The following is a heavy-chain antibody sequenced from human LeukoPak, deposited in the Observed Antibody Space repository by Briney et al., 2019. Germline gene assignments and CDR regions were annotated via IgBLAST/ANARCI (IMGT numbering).Heavy chain of an antibody. CDR1: GFTFSSYA. CDR2: ISGSGGST. CDR3: AKDLVGLSGSYGYFDY. J-gene: IGHJ4*02. D-gene: IGHD1-26*01. V-gene: IGHV3-23*01. Sequence: GGSLRLSCAASGFTFSSYAMSWVRQAPGKGLEWVSAISGSGGSTYYADSVKGRFTISRDNSKNTLYLQMNSLRAEDTAVYYCAKDLVGLSGSYGYFDYWGQGTLVTVSS.